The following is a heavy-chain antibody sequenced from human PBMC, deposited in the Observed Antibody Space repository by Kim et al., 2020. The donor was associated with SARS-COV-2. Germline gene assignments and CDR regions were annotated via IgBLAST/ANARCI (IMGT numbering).Heavy chain of an antibody. Sequence: ADSVKGRFTLTRDNAKNTLYLEMNSLRAEDTAVYYCARAVVYSGYENFDYWGQGTLVTVSS. V-gene: IGHV3-21*01. D-gene: IGHD5-12*01. CDR3: ARAVVYSGYENFDY. J-gene: IGHJ4*02.